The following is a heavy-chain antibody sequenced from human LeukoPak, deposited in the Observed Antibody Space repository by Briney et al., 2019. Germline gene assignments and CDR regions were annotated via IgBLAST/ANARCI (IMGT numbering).Heavy chain of an antibody. CDR1: GGSISSSSYY. Sequence: PSETLPLTCTVSGGSISSSSYYWGWIRQPPGKGLEWIGSIYYSGSTYYNPSLKSRVTISVDTSKNQFSLKLSSVTAADTAVYYCARGAPNLWFGELSLPPITYWGQGTLVAVSS. J-gene: IGHJ4*02. CDR2: IYYSGST. CDR3: ARGAPNLWFGELSLPPITY. V-gene: IGHV4-39*07. D-gene: IGHD3-10*01.